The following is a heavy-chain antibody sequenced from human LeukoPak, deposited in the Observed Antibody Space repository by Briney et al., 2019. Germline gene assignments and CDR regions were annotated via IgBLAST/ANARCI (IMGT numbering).Heavy chain of an antibody. CDR1: GLTVSTHG. Sequence: GGSLRLSCAVSGLTVSTHGMSWVRQAPGQGLEWVSSISGGGEDTYYADSVKGRFTISRDNSETTLYLQMNSLGADDTALYYCARTIAQYTNTWLYYYYGLDVWGQGTTVTVSS. CDR3: ARTIAQYTNTWLYYYYGLDV. D-gene: IGHD6-13*01. J-gene: IGHJ6*02. CDR2: ISGGGEDT. V-gene: IGHV3-23*01.